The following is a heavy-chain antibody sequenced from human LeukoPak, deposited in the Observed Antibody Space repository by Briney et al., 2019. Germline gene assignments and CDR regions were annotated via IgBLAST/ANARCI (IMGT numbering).Heavy chain of an antibody. V-gene: IGHV1-69*06. D-gene: IGHD1-26*01. CDR3: ARDPLVGATTTGGFDY. CDR1: GGTFSSYA. J-gene: IGHJ4*02. Sequence: GASVKVSCKASGGTFSSYAISWVRQAPGQGLEWMGGIIPIFGTANYAQKFQGRVTITADKSTSTAYMELSSLRSEDTAVYYWARDPLVGATTTGGFDYWGQGTLVTVSS. CDR2: IIPIFGTA.